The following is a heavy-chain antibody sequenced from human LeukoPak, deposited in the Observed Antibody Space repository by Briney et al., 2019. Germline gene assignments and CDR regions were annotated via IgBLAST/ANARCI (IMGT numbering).Heavy chain of an antibody. D-gene: IGHD5-18*01. CDR1: GGSISSYY. CDR3: ARDAGRGYSYGSDYYYGMDV. Sequence: PSETLSLACTVSGGSISSYYWSWIRQPPGKGLEWIGYIYYSGSTNYNPSLKSRVTISVDTSKNQFSLKLSSVTAADTAVYYCARDAGRGYSYGSDYYYGMDVWGQGTTVTVSS. V-gene: IGHV4-59*01. J-gene: IGHJ6*02. CDR2: IYYSGST.